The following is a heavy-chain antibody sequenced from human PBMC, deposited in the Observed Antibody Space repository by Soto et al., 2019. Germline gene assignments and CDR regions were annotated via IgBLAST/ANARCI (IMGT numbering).Heavy chain of an antibody. V-gene: IGHV3-48*01. J-gene: IGHJ4*02. CDR3: ARDREYCSGDKCYETGSAY. CDR1: GFSFSSYS. Sequence: GGSLRLSCAASGFSFSSYSMNWFRQAPGKGLEWVSYISRSSNTINYADSVEGRFTISRDNAKNSLFLQMNSLRAEDTAVYYCARDREYCSGDKCYETGSAYWGQGTLVTVSS. D-gene: IGHD2-15*01. CDR2: ISRSSNTI.